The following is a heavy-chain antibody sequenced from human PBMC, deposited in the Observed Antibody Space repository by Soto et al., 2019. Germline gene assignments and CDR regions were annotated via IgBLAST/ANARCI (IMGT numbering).Heavy chain of an antibody. CDR3: ARIRGYWYGLDV. Sequence: EVQLLESGGGLVQPGGSLRLSCAASGFPLSTYGMTWVRQAPGKGLEWVSAITGTGGNTYYVDSVKGRFTSSRDNSKNMLYLQVNSLRVEDPAVYYCARIRGYWYGLDVWGHGTTVTVSS. V-gene: IGHV3-23*01. CDR2: ITGTGGNT. CDR1: GFPLSTYG. J-gene: IGHJ6*02.